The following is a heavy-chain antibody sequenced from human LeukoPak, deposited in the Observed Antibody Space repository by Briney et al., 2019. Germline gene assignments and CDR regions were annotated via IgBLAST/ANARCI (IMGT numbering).Heavy chain of an antibody. Sequence: PGGSLRLSCAASGFSFSDFYMSWIRQAPGKGLEWVSYISSSGSTIYYAYSVRGPFTISRYNAKNSLYLQRNSLKAEDTAVYYCAREYSSSSSLRIHPWGQGTLVTVSS. J-gene: IGHJ5*02. CDR3: AREYSSSSSLRIHP. D-gene: IGHD6-6*01. V-gene: IGHV3-11*01. CDR1: GFSFSDFY. CDR2: ISSSGSTI.